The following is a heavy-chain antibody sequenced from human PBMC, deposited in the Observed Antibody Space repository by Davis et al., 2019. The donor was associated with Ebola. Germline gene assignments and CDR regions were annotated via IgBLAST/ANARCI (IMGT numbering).Heavy chain of an antibody. CDR3: ARERGYSYGSFHYYYGMDV. Sequence: PGGSLRLSCAASGFTFSSYAMHWVRQAPGKGLEWVAVISYDGSNKYYADSVKGRFTISRDNSKNTLYLQMNSLRAEDTAVYYCARERGYSYGSFHYYYGMDVWGQGTTVTVSS. D-gene: IGHD5-18*01. J-gene: IGHJ6*02. CDR1: GFTFSSYA. V-gene: IGHV3-30-3*01. CDR2: ISYDGSNK.